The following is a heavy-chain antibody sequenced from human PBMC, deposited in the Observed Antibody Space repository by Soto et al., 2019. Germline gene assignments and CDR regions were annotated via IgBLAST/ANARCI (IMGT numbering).Heavy chain of an antibody. CDR3: ARGGDEGYSGYVQSLPAAATIHYFDY. J-gene: IGHJ4*02. CDR2: INPSGGST. Sequence: ASVKVSCKASGYTFTSYYMHWVRQAPGQGLEWMGIINPSGGSTSYAQKFQGRVTMTRDTSTSTVYMELSSLRSEDTAVYYCARGGDEGYSGYVQSLPAAATIHYFDYWGQGTLVTVSS. V-gene: IGHV1-46*01. CDR1: GYTFTSYY. D-gene: IGHD5-12*01.